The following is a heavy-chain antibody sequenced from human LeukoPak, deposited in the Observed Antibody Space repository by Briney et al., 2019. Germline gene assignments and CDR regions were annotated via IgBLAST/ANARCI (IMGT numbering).Heavy chain of an antibody. Sequence: PGGSLRLSCAASGFTFSSYPMNWVRQAPGKGLEWVSSISSSSTYTFYADSVKGRFTISRDNSKNTLYLQMNSLRAEDTAVYYCARDRDVGGTYNLDYWGQGTQVTVSS. J-gene: IGHJ4*02. D-gene: IGHD1-1*01. CDR3: ARDRDVGGTYNLDY. V-gene: IGHV3-21*01. CDR2: ISSSSTYT. CDR1: GFTFSSYP.